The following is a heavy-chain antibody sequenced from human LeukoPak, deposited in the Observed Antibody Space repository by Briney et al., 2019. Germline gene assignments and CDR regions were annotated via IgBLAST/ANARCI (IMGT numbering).Heavy chain of an antibody. J-gene: IGHJ4*02. V-gene: IGHV1-8*02. CDR2: INPNSGNT. Sequence: ASVKVSCKASGYTFTGYYMHWVRQAPGQGLEWMGWINPNSGNTGYAQKFQGRVTMTRNTSISTAYMELSSLRSEDTAVYYCATLLSPEDYWGQGTLVTVSS. CDR1: GYTFTGYY. CDR3: ATLLSPEDY. D-gene: IGHD3-10*01.